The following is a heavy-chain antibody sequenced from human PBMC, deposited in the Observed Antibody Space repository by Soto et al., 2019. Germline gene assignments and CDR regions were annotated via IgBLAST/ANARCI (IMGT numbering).Heavy chain of an antibody. CDR2: MNPNSGNT. J-gene: IGHJ5*02. CDR1: GYTFTSYD. Sequence: ASVKVSCKAPGYTFTSYDINWVRQATGQGLEWMGWMNPNSGNTGYAQKFQGRVTMTRNTSISTAYMELSSLRSEDTAVYYCARSILELRDFDPWGQGTLVTVSS. D-gene: IGHD1-7*01. CDR3: ARSILELRDFDP. V-gene: IGHV1-8*01.